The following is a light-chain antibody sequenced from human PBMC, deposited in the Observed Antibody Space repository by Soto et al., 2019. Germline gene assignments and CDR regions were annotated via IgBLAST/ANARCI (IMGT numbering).Light chain of an antibody. CDR2: DVT. V-gene: IGLV2-14*01. Sequence: QSVLTQPASVSGSPGQSITISCTGTSSDVGGYNYVSWYQQHPGKAPKLMIYDVTIRPSGVSSRFSGSKSGNTASLTISGLQAEDEADYYCSSYTSSSAVVFGGGTKLTVL. CDR3: SSYTSSSAVV. J-gene: IGLJ2*01. CDR1: SSDVGGYNY.